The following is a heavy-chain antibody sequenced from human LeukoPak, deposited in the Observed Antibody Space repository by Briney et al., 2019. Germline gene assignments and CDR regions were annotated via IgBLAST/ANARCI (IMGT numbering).Heavy chain of an antibody. CDR3: AREGLRLGALSLYIDS. Sequence: GGSLRLSCAASGFTVSSNYMSWVRQAPGKGLEWVSIIYSDGSTYYRDSAKGRFTISRDNSKNTLYLQMNSLRAEDTAVYYCAREGLRLGALSLYIDSWGQGTLVTVSS. V-gene: IGHV3-66*01. CDR1: GFTVSSNY. D-gene: IGHD3-16*02. CDR2: IYSDGST. J-gene: IGHJ4*02.